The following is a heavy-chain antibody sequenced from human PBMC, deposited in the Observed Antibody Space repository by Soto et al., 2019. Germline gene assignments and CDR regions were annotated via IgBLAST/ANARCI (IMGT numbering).Heavy chain of an antibody. Sequence: PGGSLRLSCVASGFTFSSFSMNWVRQAPGKGLEWVSSITRNGTYIDYSGSVKGRFTISRDNAKNALFLQMNSLRVEDTAIYFCERDPAPYSSSNRFDPWGQGTLVTVSS. CDR2: ITRNGTYI. D-gene: IGHD6-6*01. CDR1: GFTFSSFS. V-gene: IGHV3-21*01. CDR3: ERDPAPYSSSNRFDP. J-gene: IGHJ5*02.